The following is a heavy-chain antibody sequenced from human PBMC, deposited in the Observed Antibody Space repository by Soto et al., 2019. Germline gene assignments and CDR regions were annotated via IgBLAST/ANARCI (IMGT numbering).Heavy chain of an antibody. Sequence: QITLKASGPTLVNPTQTLTLTCTFSGFSLSTSGVGVGWIRQPPGKALEWLAHIYWNDDKRYSPSLKSRLAISTDTSKNQVVLTMTNMDPVDTATYNCAHTNYDSSGYYYFDYWGQGTLVTVSS. J-gene: IGHJ4*02. CDR3: AHTNYDSSGYYYFDY. CDR2: IYWNDDK. CDR1: GFSLSTSGVG. V-gene: IGHV2-5*01. D-gene: IGHD3-22*01.